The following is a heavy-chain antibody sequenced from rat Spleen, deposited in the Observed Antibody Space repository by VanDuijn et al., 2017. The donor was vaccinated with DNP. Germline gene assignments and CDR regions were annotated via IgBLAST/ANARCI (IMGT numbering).Heavy chain of an antibody. CDR1: GFTFSDYY. CDR3: ATHGFDY. V-gene: IGHV5S13*01. Sequence: EVQLVGSGGGLVQSGRSLKLSCAGSGFTFSDYYMAWVRQAPTKGLDWVASISPDGGHTYYRDSVKGRFTISRDNAKNTQYLQMDSLRSEDTATYYCATHGFDYWGQGVMVTVSS. J-gene: IGHJ2*01. CDR2: ISPDGGHT.